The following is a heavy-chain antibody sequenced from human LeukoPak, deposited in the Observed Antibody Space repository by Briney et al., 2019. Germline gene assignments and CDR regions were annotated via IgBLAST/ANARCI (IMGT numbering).Heavy chain of an antibody. CDR3: ARDTGGPNWFDP. J-gene: IGHJ5*02. D-gene: IGHD2-8*02. V-gene: IGHV3-21*01. Sequence: GGSLRLSCAASGFTFSSYSMNWVRQAPGKGLEWVSSISSSSSYIYYADSVKGRFTISRDNAKNSLYLQMNSLRAEDTAVYYCARDTGGPNWFDPWGRGTLVTVSS. CDR2: ISSSSSYI. CDR1: GFTFSSYS.